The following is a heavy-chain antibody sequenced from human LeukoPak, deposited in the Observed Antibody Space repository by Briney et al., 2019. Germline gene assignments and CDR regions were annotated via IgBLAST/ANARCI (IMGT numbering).Heavy chain of an antibody. V-gene: IGHV3-7*01. CDR1: GFTFSSYE. D-gene: IGHD4/OR15-4a*01. J-gene: IGHJ4*02. Sequence: GGSLRLSCAASGFTFSSYEMNWVRQAPGKGLEWVANIDQDGSEKFYVDSVKGRFTISRDNAKNSLYLQVNGLRAEDTAVYFCARNDYARFDYWGQGTLVTVSS. CDR3: ARNDYARFDY. CDR2: IDQDGSEK.